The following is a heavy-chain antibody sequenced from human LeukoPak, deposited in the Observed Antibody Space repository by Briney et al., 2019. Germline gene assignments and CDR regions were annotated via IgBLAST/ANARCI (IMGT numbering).Heavy chain of an antibody. CDR2: IYYSGST. J-gene: IGHJ4*02. D-gene: IGHD3-22*01. V-gene: IGHV4-59*01. CDR1: GGTISSYY. CDR3: ARAGFSSGFYYLDY. Sequence: SETLSLTCTVSGGTISSYYWSWIRQPPGKGLEWIGYIYYSGSTNYNPSLKSRVAISVDTSKNQFSLKLSSVTAADTAVYYCARAGFSSGFYYLDYWGQGTLVTVSS.